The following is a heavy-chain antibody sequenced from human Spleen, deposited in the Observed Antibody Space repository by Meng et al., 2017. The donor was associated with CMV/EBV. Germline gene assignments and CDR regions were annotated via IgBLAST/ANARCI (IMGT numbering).Heavy chain of an antibody. D-gene: IGHD6-13*01. J-gene: IGHJ4*02. CDR2: ISSSSSYI. Sequence: CAASGFTFSCYSMNWVRQAPGKGLEWVSSISSSSSYIYYADSVKGRFTISRDNAKNSLYLQMNSLRAEDTAVYYCASRGSSWYGADYWGQGTLVTVSS. CDR3: ASRGSSWYGADY. V-gene: IGHV3-21*01. CDR1: GFTFSCYS.